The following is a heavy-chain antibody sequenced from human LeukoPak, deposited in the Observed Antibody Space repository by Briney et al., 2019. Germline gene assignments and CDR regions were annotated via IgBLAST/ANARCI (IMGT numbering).Heavy chain of an antibody. Sequence: GGSLRLSCAASGFTFSDYYMSWIRQAPGKGLEWVSYISSSGSTIYYADSLKGRFAISRDNDKESLSLQMNSLRAEDTAVYYCARGDYGRYAFDFWGQGTMVTVSS. CDR1: GFTFSDYY. D-gene: IGHD4/OR15-4a*01. V-gene: IGHV3-11*01. CDR3: ARGDYGRYAFDF. J-gene: IGHJ3*01. CDR2: ISSSGSTI.